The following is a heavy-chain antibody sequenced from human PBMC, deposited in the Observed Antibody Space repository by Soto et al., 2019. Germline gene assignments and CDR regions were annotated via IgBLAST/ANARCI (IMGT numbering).Heavy chain of an antibody. D-gene: IGHD5-12*01. CDR3: AKDEYSGYDPNSFDY. CDR1: GFTFSSYA. V-gene: IGHV3-23*01. Sequence: EVQLLESGGGLVQPGGSPRLSCAASGFTFSSYAMSWVRQAPGKGLEWVSAISGSGGSTYYADSVKGRFTISRDNSKNTLYLQMNSLRAEDTAVYYCAKDEYSGYDPNSFDYWGQGTLVTVSS. CDR2: ISGSGGST. J-gene: IGHJ4*02.